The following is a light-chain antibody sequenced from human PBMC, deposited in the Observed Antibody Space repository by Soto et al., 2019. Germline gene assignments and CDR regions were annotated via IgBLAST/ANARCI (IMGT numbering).Light chain of an antibody. CDR1: QSVSSN. Sequence: EKVMTQSPATLSVSPGERATLSCRASQSVSSNLAWYQQKPGQAPRLLIYGASNRATDIPGRFSGSGSGTEFTLTISSLQSEDFAVYYCQQYDNWPITFGHGTRLEIK. J-gene: IGKJ5*01. CDR3: QQYDNWPIT. CDR2: GAS. V-gene: IGKV3-15*01.